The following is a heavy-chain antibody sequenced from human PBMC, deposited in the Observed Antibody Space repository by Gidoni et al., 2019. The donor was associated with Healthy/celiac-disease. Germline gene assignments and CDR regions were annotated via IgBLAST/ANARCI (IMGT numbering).Heavy chain of an antibody. CDR1: GGSFSGYY. J-gene: IGHJ4*02. V-gene: IGHV4-34*01. D-gene: IGHD3-10*01. Sequence: QVQLQQWGAGLLKPSETLSLTCAVYGGSFSGYYWSWIRQPPGKGLEWIGEINHSGSTNYNPSLKSRVTISVDTSKNQFSLKLSSVTAADTAVYYCARGQVIGWFGELFDYWGQGTLVTVSS. CDR2: INHSGST. CDR3: ARGQVIGWFGELFDY.